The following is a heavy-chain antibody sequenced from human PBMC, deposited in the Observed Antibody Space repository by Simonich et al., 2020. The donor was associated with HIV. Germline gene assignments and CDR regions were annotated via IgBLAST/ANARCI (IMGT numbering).Heavy chain of an antibody. CDR1: GFTFSIYS. Sequence: EVQLVESGGGLVKPGGSLRLSCAASGFTFSIYSMNWVRQAPGKGLEWVSSISSSSSYIYYADSVNGRFTISRDNAKNSLYLQMNSLRAEGTAVYYCARDGRKGSSTSCSDYWGQGTLVTVSS. CDR2: ISSSSSYI. CDR3: ARDGRKGSSTSCSDY. J-gene: IGHJ4*02. V-gene: IGHV3-21*01. D-gene: IGHD2-2*01.